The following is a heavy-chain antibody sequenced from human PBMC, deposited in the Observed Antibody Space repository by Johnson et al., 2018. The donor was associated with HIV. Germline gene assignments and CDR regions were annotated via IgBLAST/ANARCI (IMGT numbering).Heavy chain of an antibody. Sequence: QVQLVESEGGLVQPGGSLRLSCAASGFSFSDYYMSWIRQAPGKGLEWVSYISSSGTTKYYADSVKGRFTIPRDNSKNTLYLQMNSLRAEDTAVYYCARDGEWELEDAFDIWGQGTMVTVSS. CDR3: ARDGEWELEDAFDI. J-gene: IGHJ3*02. CDR2: ISSSGTTK. V-gene: IGHV3-11*04. D-gene: IGHD1-26*01. CDR1: GFSFSDYY.